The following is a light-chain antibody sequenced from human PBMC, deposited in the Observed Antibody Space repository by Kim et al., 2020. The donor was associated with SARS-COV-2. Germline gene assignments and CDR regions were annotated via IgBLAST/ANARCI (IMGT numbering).Light chain of an antibody. CDR1: QTISNSY. CDR3: QQYGDSPRT. J-gene: IGKJ1*01. V-gene: IGKV3-20*01. CDR2: GAS. Sequence: PGGRATLPCRASQTISNSYLAWYQQKRGQAPRLVMYGASRRAADIPDRFSGSGSGTDFTLTITRLEAEDFAVYYCQQYGDSPRTFGQGTKVDIK.